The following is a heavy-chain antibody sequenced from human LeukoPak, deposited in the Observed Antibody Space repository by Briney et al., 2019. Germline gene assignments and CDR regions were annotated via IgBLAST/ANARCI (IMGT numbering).Heavy chain of an antibody. V-gene: IGHV3-48*03. CDR3: ARGPSTGGSIDY. D-gene: IGHD1-26*01. CDR2: ISSSASSI. Sequence: GGSLRLSCAASGFTFSSYEMNWVRQAPGKGLEWVSYISSSASSIYYADSVKGRFTISRDNAKNPLYLQMTSLRAEDTAVYYCARGPSTGGSIDYWGQGTLVTVSS. J-gene: IGHJ4*02. CDR1: GFTFSSYE.